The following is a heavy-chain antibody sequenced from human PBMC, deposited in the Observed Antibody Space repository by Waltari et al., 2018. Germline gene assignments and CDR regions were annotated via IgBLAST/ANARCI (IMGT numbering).Heavy chain of an antibody. D-gene: IGHD3-10*01. J-gene: IGHJ4*02. CDR1: GFTFSDSA. CDR3: ARDVGNVGGNY. V-gene: IGHV3-7*01. CDR2: KKQDGIDI. Sequence: EVQLVESGGGLVQPGGSLRLSCLVAGFTFSDSALSWVRQVPGKGLEWVANKKQDGIDIYYADSVKGRFTISRDNAKNSLYLQMNSLRAEDTAVYYCARDVGNVGGNYWGQGTLVTVSS.